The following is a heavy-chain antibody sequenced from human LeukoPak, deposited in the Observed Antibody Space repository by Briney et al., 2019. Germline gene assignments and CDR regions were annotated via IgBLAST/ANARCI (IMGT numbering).Heavy chain of an antibody. J-gene: IGHJ4*02. CDR1: GFSFSDYA. Sequence: GGPLRLSCAASGFSFSDYAMNWVRQAPGKGLEWVSSLDGGGTDKYHAVSVKGRFTISRDNAKTSLYLQMNSLRAEDTAVYYCARAPYSSSWFFDYWGQGTLVTVSS. CDR3: ARAPYSSSWFFDY. D-gene: IGHD6-13*01. CDR2: LDGGGTDK. V-gene: IGHV3-21*01.